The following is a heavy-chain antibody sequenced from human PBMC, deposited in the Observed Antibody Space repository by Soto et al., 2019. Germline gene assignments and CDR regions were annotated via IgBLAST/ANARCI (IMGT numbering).Heavy chain of an antibody. CDR1: GFPFSNFA. CDR2: ISGSGGSA. Sequence: GGSLRLSCAGSGFPFSNFAMSWVRQAPGKGLEWVSIISGSGGSAYYVDSVKGRFTISRDNSKYTVYLKMKSLSVEDTAVYYCAEVPISSYYLDVWGQGTTVTVSS. CDR3: AEVPISSYYLDV. D-gene: IGHD2-2*01. J-gene: IGHJ6*02. V-gene: IGHV3-23*01.